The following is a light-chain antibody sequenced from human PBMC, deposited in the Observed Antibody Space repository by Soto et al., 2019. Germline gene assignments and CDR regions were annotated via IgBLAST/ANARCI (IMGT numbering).Light chain of an antibody. V-gene: IGLV2-14*03. CDR1: NSGVGGNNVSWY. CDR3: SSYASSRTVV. J-gene: IGLJ2*01. Sequence: QSALTQPASVSGSPGQSITISCTGTNSGVGGNNVSWYVSWYQQHPGKVPKLMIYDDDDRPSGVSNRFSGSKSGNTASLTISGLQADDEADYYCSSYASSRTVVFGGGTKLTVL. CDR2: DDD.